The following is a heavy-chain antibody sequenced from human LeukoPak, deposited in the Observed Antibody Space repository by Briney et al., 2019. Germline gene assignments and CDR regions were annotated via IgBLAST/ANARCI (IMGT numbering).Heavy chain of an antibody. V-gene: IGHV3-7*01. CDR2: IKQDGSEK. Sequence: GGSLRLSCAASGFTFSSYWMSWVRQAPGKGLEWVANIKQDGSEKYYVDSVKGRFTISRDNAKNSLYLQMNSLRAEDTAVYYCARNLAVAGTLSRYYGMDVWGQGTTVIVSS. J-gene: IGHJ6*02. CDR1: GFTFSSYW. D-gene: IGHD6-19*01. CDR3: ARNLAVAGTLSRYYGMDV.